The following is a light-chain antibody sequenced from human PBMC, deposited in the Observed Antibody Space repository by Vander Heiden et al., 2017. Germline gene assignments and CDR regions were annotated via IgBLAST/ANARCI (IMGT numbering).Light chain of an antibody. CDR1: QSINTY. V-gene: IGKV1-39*01. J-gene: IGKJ3*01. CDR2: AAS. CDR3: QQSYSSLT. Sequence: DIQMTQSPSSLSASVGDRVTITCRASQSINTYLNWYQQKPGKAPKLLIYAASSLQSGVPSRFSGRGSGTDFTLTISSLQPEDFATYYCQQSYSSLTFGPGTKVEIK.